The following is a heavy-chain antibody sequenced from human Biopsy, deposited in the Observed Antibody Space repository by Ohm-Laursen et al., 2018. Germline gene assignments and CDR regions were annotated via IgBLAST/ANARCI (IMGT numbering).Heavy chain of an antibody. J-gene: IGHJ3*02. CDR3: AKHGSGWTGDDAFHI. CDR1: GGSISGSS. V-gene: IGHV4-59*08. D-gene: IGHD6-19*01. CDR2: ISYSRDT. Sequence: GTLSLTCTVSGGSISGSSWSWIRQAPGKGLEWIGYISYSRDTNYNPSLKSRITISVETSKNQFSLKLTSVTAADTAVYYCAKHGSGWTGDDAFHIWGQGTMVTVSS.